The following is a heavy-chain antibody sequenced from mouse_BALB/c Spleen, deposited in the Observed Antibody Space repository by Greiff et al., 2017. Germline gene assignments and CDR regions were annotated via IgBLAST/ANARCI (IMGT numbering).Heavy chain of an antibody. CDR3: ARKDPSHYYGSSYAMDY. CDR1: GFSLTSYG. D-gene: IGHD1-1*01. CDR2: IWSGGST. J-gene: IGHJ4*01. V-gene: IGHV2-4-1*01. Sequence: QVQLQQSGPGLVQPSQSLSITCTVSGFSLTSYGVHWVRQSPGKGLEWLGVIWSGGSTDYNAAFISRLSISKDNSKSQVFFKMNSLQADDTAIYYCARKDPSHYYGSSYAMDYWGQGTSVTVSS.